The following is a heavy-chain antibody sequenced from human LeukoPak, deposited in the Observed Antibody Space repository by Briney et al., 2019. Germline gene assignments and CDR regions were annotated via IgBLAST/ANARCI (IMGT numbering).Heavy chain of an antibody. J-gene: IGHJ4*02. Sequence: PGGSLRLSCAASGFTFANCAMSWVRQAQGIGLEWVSAISGSGVGTNYADSVKGRFTISRDNSKNTLYLQMNGLSPEDTAVYYCAKNGRDDHDKYFFDFWGQGTLVSVSS. CDR2: ISGSGVGT. CDR3: AKNGRDDHDKYFFDF. CDR1: GFTFANCA. V-gene: IGHV3-23*01. D-gene: IGHD3-9*01.